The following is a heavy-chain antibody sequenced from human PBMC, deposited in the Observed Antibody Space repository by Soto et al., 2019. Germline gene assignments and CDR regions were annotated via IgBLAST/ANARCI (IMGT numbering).Heavy chain of an antibody. V-gene: IGHV3-30*03. J-gene: IGHJ3*02. Sequence: PGGSLRLSCAASGFTFSSYGMHWVRQAPGKGLEWVAVISYDGSNKYYADSVKGRFTISRDNSKNTLYLQMNSLRAEDTAVYYCAILALIAAQGPYDAFDIWGQGTMVTVSS. CDR1: GFTFSSYG. D-gene: IGHD6-6*01. CDR2: ISYDGSNK. CDR3: AILALIAAQGPYDAFDI.